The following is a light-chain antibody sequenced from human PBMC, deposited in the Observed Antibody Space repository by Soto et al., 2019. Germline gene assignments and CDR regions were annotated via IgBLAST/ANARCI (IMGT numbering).Light chain of an antibody. J-gene: IGKJ1*01. V-gene: IGKV3-15*01. CDR1: QSGSSS. CDR3: QQYNNWWT. Sequence: ITQYTNNPSFSPGERATLSFRASQSGSSSLAWYQQKPGQAPRLVIYGASTRATGIPARFSGSGSGTEFTLTISSLQSEDFAVYYRQQYNNWWTFGQGTKVDIK. CDR2: GAS.